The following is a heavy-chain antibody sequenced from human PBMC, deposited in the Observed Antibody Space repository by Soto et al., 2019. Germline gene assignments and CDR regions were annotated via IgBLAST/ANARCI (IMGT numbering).Heavy chain of an antibody. D-gene: IGHD4-4*01. CDR3: ARTRTVAYYYSMDV. Sequence: SETLSLTCTVSGGSISSSSYYWGWIRQPPGKGLEWIGNIYYSGNSGSTYYNPSLKSRVTISVDTFKNQFSLKLSSATAADTAVYYCARTRTVAYYYSMDVWGQGTTVTV. J-gene: IGHJ6*02. V-gene: IGHV4-39*01. CDR2: IYYSGNSGST. CDR1: GGSISSSSYY.